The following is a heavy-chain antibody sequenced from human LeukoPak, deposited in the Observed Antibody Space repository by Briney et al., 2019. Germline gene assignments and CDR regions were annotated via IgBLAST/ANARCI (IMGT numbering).Heavy chain of an antibody. V-gene: IGHV4-34*01. CDR3: ARGAVADSGVRRYYYAMDV. CDR1: GGSFSGYY. D-gene: IGHD6-19*01. J-gene: IGHJ6*02. Sequence: SETLSLTCAVYGGSFSGYYWSWIRQPPGKGLEWIGEINHSGSTNYNPSLKSRVAISVDTSKNQFSLKLSSVTAADTAIYYCARGAVADSGVRRYYYAMDVWGQGTTVTVSS. CDR2: INHSGST.